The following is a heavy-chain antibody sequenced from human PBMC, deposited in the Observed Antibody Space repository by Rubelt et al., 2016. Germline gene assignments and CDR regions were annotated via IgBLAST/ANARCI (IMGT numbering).Heavy chain of an antibody. CDR3: AREVTMIVVVPRALDI. CDR2: ISYDGSNK. V-gene: IGHV3-30*04. CDR1: GFTFSTYA. J-gene: IGHJ3*02. D-gene: IGHD3-22*01. Sequence: QVQLVESGGGVVQPGRSLRLSCAASGFTFSTYAMHWVRQAPGKGLEWVAVISYDGSNKYYADSVKGRFTISRDNSKNTLYLQVNSLRAEDTAVYYCAREVTMIVVVPRALDIWGQGTMVTVSS.